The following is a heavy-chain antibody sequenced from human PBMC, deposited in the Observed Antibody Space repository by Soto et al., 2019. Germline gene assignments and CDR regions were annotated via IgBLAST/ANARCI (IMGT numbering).Heavy chain of an antibody. J-gene: IGHJ6*03. V-gene: IGHV3-74*01. Sequence: EVKLVESGGGLVQPGGSLRLSCAASGFTFSNYWMYWVRQAPGQGLVWVSRINSDGSVSRYADSVKGRLTISRDNVKNTLYLQMNSLRVEDTAVYYCARGDCVGGSCYSLAGSFYYYMDVWVKGTTVTVFS. CDR2: INSDGSVS. D-gene: IGHD2-15*01. CDR1: GFTFSNYW. CDR3: ARGDCVGGSCYSLAGSFYYYMDV.